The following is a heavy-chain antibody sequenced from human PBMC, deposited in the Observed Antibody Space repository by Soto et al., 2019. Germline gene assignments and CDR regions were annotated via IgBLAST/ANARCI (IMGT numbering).Heavy chain of an antibody. CDR2: IYYSGTT. J-gene: IGHJ6*03. CDR3: AGDWGTDSYYDDMDV. Sequence: QVQLQASGPGLVKPSETLSLTCTISGDSISSHYWSWVRQPPGKGVGWIGYIYYSGTTSYNPSLKSRVTISADTSKNQFSLKLASVTGADTAVYYCAGDWGTDSYYDDMDVWGKGTTVTVSS. D-gene: IGHD3-16*01. CDR1: GDSISSHY. V-gene: IGHV4-59*11.